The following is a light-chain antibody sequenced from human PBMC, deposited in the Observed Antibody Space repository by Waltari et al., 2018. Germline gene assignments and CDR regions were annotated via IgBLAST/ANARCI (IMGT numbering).Light chain of an antibody. J-gene: IGKJ4*01. CDR3: MQALQTPLT. CDR1: QSLLHSNGYNY. CDR2: LGS. Sequence: DIVMTQSPLSLRVTTGEPASISCRSSQSLLHSNGYNYLDWYLQKPGQSPQLLIYLGSNRASGVPDRFSGSGSGTDFTLKISRVEAEDVGVYYCMQALQTPLTFGGGTKVEIK. V-gene: IGKV2-28*01.